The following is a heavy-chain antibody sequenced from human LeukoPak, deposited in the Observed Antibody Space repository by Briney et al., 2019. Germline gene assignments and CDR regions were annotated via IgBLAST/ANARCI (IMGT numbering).Heavy chain of an antibody. CDR1: GFTFSSYG. D-gene: IGHD3-10*01. J-gene: IGHJ5*02. CDR2: ISYDGSNK. Sequence: PGGSLRLSCAASGFTFSSYGMHCVRQAPGKGLEWVAVISYDGSNKYYADSVKGRFTISRDNSKNTLYLQMNSLRAEDTAVYYCAKDLSVWFGELDPWGQGTLVTVSS. CDR3: AKDLSVWFGELDP. V-gene: IGHV3-30*18.